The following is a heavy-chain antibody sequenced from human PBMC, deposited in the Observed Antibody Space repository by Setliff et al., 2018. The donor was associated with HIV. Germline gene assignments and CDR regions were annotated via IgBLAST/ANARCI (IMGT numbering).Heavy chain of an antibody. Sequence: TLSLTCSVSGGSVSSTSNYWGRIRQPPGKGLEWIGSIYYSGSTYYNPSLKSRVTISVDTSKNQFSLKLSSVTAADTAVYYCARVQVGGYNFYFDYWGQGTLVTVSS. CDR2: IYYSGST. J-gene: IGHJ4*02. V-gene: IGHV4-39*01. D-gene: IGHD5-12*01. CDR1: GGSVSSTSNY. CDR3: ARVQVGGYNFYFDY.